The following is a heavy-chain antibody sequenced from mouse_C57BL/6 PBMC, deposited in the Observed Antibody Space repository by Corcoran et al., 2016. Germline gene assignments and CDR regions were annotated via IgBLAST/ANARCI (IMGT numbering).Heavy chain of an antibody. Sequence: EVQLQQSGPELVKPGASVKISCKASGYTFTDYYMNWVKQSHGKSLEWIGDINPNNGGTSYNQKFKGKATLTVDKSSSTAYMELRSLTSEDSAVYYCARDDYDRDYFDYWGQGTTLTVSS. CDR2: INPNNGGT. D-gene: IGHD2-4*01. CDR1: GYTFTDYY. V-gene: IGHV1-26*01. J-gene: IGHJ2*01. CDR3: ARDDYDRDYFDY.